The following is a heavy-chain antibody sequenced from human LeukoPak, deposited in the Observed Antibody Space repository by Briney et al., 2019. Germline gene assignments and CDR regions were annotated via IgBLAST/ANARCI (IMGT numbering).Heavy chain of an antibody. Sequence: ASLKVSCKASAYTFSDYYMHWVRQAPGQGLEWMGWINPNSGATDYAAKFQGRVTMTRDTSISTAYMDLSRLRSDDTAVYFCVRGMVQWNFDYWGQGTLVTVSS. J-gene: IGHJ4*02. CDR3: VRGMVQWNFDY. V-gene: IGHV1-2*02. CDR2: INPNSGAT. D-gene: IGHD3-10*01. CDR1: AYTFSDYY.